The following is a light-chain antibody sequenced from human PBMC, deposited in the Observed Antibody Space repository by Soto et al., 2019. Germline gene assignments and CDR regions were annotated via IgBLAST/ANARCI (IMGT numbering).Light chain of an antibody. CDR1: QGIANF. Sequence: IQLTQSPSSLSASVGDRVTISCQASQGIANFLNWYQQKPGKAPKLLIYGASTLQRGVPSRFSGSGSGTDFTLTISSLQPEDFATYYCQQLNSFPIPFGPGTKVDIK. J-gene: IGKJ3*01. CDR2: GAS. V-gene: IGKV1-9*01. CDR3: QQLNSFPIP.